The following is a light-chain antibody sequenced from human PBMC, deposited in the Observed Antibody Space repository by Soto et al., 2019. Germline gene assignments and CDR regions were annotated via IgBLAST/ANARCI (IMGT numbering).Light chain of an antibody. V-gene: IGLV2-23*02. J-gene: IGLJ2*01. CDR3: CSHAIMTTVVV. Sequence: QSALTQPASVSGSPGQSITISCTATNSDIGSYNLVSWYQQHPGKAPKLMIYDDTKRPSGVSNRFSGSRSGNTASLTISGLQAEDEADYYCCSHAIMTTVVVFGGGTKLTVL. CDR1: NSDIGSYNL. CDR2: DDT.